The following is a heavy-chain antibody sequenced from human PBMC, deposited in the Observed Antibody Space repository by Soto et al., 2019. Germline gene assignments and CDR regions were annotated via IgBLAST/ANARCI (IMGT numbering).Heavy chain of an antibody. D-gene: IGHD6-19*01. J-gene: IGHJ4*02. CDR2: IYYSGST. V-gene: IGHV4-39*01. CDR1: GGSISSSSYY. CDR3: ARHNFSGWLFDY. Sequence: SETLSLTCTVSGGSISSSSYYWGWIRQPPGKGLEWIGSIYYSGSTYYNPSLKSRVTISVDTSKNQFSLKLSSVTAADTAVYYCARHNFSGWLFDYWGQGTLVTVSS.